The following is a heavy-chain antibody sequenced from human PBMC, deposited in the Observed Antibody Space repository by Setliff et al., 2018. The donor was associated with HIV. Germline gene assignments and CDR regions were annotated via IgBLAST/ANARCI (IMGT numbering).Heavy chain of an antibody. J-gene: IGHJ4*02. CDR2: ISVSGFNI. Sequence: GEYLKISCAASGFTFSTYSMNWVRLAPGRGLEGISSISVSGFNIYYADSVKGRFFVSRDDAKNSLFLQMNSLRTEDTAFYFCARVRARYRSSWSFGYWGQGTPGTGSS. CDR1: GFTFSTYS. CDR3: ARVRARYRSSWSFGY. V-gene: IGHV3-21*01. D-gene: IGHD6-13*01.